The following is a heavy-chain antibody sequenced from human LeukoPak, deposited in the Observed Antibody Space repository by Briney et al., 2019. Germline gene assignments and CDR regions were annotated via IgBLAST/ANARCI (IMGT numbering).Heavy chain of an antibody. CDR1: GGSISSGGHY. D-gene: IGHD6-13*01. CDR3: ARGTSSSPDYFDY. J-gene: IGHJ4*02. V-gene: IGHV4-30-2*01. CDR2: IYHSGST. Sequence: PSETLSLTCTASGGSISSGGHYCSWIRQPPGQGLEWIGYIYHSGSTYYNPSLKSRVTISVDRSKNQFSLKLSSVTAADTAVYYCARGTSSSPDYFDYWGQGTLVTVSS.